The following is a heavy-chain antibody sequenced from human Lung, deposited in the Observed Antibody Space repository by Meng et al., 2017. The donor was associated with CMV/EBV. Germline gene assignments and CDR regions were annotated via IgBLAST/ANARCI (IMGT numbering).Heavy chain of an antibody. J-gene: IGHJ6*02. CDR2: ISASGGTT. D-gene: IGHD6-19*01. CDR1: GFTFNNYV. Sequence: GESLKISCAASGFTFNNYVMNWVRQAPGKGLEWVSTISASGGTTYYAESVKGRLTISRDNSRNTVYLQMNSLRVGDTAVYYCAKDSRWRHSAGWYGLDVWGRGTTVTVSS. V-gene: IGHV3-23*01. CDR3: AKDSRWRHSAGWYGLDV.